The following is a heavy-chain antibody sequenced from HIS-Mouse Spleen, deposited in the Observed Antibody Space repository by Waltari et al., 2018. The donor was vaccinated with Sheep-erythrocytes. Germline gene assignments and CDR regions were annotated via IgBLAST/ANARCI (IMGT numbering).Heavy chain of an antibody. V-gene: IGHV3-23*01. J-gene: IGHJ4*02. CDR1: GFTFSSYA. D-gene: IGHD4-17*01. CDR2: VRVRGGST. CDR3: AKALTTVTPFDY. Sequence: EVQLLESGGGLVQPGGSLRLSCAASGFTFSSYAMSWVRQAPGKGLGGGSGVRVRGGSTDDADSVKGRFTISRDNSKNTLYLQMNSLRAEDTAVYYCAKALTTVTPFDYWGQGTLVTVSS.